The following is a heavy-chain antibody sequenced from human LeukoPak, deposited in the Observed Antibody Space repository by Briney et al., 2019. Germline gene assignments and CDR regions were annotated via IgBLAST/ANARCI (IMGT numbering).Heavy chain of an antibody. V-gene: IGHV3-23*01. CDR1: GFTFSSYP. J-gene: IGHJ4*02. D-gene: IGHD3-9*01. CDR2: ISGSGGST. CDR3: ANDPYYDILSYPHFDY. Sequence: GGSLSLSCAASGFTFSSYPMSWVRQAPGKGLEWVSAISGSGGSTYYADSVKGRFTISRDNSKNTLYLQMNSLRAEDTAVYYCANDPYYDILSYPHFDYWGQGTLVTVSS.